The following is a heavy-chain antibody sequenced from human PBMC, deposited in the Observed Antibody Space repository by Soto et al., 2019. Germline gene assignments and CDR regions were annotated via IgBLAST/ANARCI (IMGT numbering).Heavy chain of an antibody. CDR3: AKAIYGDYAPFDF. D-gene: IGHD4-17*01. V-gene: IGHV3-30*18. CDR2: ISYDESEK. Sequence: QVQLAESGGGVVQPGRSLRLTCAASGFTFSSYGMHWVRQAPGKGLEWVAVISYDESEKHYADSVKGRLTISRDNSKNTLYLQRNSLRTEDTAIYYCAKAIYGDYAPFDFWGQGTLVTVSS. CDR1: GFTFSSYG. J-gene: IGHJ4*02.